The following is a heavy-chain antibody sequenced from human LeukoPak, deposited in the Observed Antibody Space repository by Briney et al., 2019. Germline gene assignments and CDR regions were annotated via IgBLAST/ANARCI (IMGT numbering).Heavy chain of an antibody. D-gene: IGHD5-24*01. V-gene: IGHV4-34*01. CDR2: INHSGST. J-gene: IGHJ4*02. CDR3: ARDRLRDGYNYIDY. Sequence: SETLSLTCAVYGESFSGYYWSWIRQPPGKGLEWIGEINHSGSTNYNPSLKSRVTISVDTSKNQFSLKLSSVTAADTAVYYCARDRLRDGYNYIDYWGQGTLVTVSS. CDR1: GESFSGYY.